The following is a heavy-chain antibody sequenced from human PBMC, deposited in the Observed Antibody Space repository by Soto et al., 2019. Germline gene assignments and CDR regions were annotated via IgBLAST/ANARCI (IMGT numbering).Heavy chain of an antibody. Sequence: VGSLRLSCAASGFTFSSYGMHWVRQAPGKGLEWVAVIPYDGSNKYYADSVKGRFTISRDNSKNPLYLQMNSLRAEDTAVYYYARSRYMDVWGKGTTVTV. J-gene: IGHJ6*03. CDR3: ARSRYMDV. CDR2: IPYDGSNK. CDR1: GFTFSSYG. V-gene: IGHV3-30*03.